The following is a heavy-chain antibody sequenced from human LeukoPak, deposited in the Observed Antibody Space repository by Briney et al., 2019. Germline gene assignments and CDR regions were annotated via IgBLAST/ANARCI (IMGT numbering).Heavy chain of an antibody. D-gene: IGHD3-10*01. CDR3: ARGLWFGELAK. Sequence: GGSLRLSCAASGFTFSSYEMNWVRQAPGKGLEWVSYISSSGSTIYYADSVKGRFTISRDNAKNSLYLQMNSLRAEDTAVYYCARGLWFGELAKWGRGTLVTVSS. V-gene: IGHV3-48*03. J-gene: IGHJ4*02. CDR2: ISSSGSTI. CDR1: GFTFSSYE.